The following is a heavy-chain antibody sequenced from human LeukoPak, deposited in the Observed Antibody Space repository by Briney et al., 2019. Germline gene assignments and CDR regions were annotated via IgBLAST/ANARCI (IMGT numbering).Heavy chain of an antibody. CDR3: ARRQQPATASCRVPAGDYGMDV. V-gene: IGHV5-51*01. Sequence: GESLKISCKGSGYSFTSYWICWVRHMPGKGLEWMGIIYPGDSDTSYSPSFQGQVTISADKSIITAYLQWSSLKASDTAMYYCARRQQPATASCRVPAGDYGMDVWGQGTPVTVSS. CDR2: IYPGDSDT. CDR1: GYSFTSYW. J-gene: IGHJ6*02. D-gene: IGHD2-2*01.